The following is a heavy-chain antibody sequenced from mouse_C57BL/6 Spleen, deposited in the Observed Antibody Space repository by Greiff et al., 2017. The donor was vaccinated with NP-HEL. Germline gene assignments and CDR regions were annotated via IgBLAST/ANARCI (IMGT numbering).Heavy chain of an antibody. J-gene: IGHJ3*01. CDR3: ARRDYDYDGAWFAY. CDR2: IYPGSGST. Sequence: QVQLQQSGAELVKPGASVKMSCKASGYTFTSYWITWVKQRPGQGLEWIGDIYPGSGSTNYNEKFKSKATLTVDTSSSTAYMQLSSLTSDDSAVYYCARRDYDYDGAWFAYWGQGTLVTVSA. D-gene: IGHD2-4*01. V-gene: IGHV1-55*01. CDR1: GYTFTSYW.